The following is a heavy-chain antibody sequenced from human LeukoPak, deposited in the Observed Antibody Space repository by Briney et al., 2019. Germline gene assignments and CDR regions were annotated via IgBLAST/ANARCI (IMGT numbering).Heavy chain of an antibody. V-gene: IGHV3-7*01. Sequence: PGGSLRLSCTASGFTTHYWLNWVRQSPGKGLEWVANIDRDGRVQHYVDSVEGRFTISRDSAKNSLALQMHSLRAEDTAVYYCVRDLILVWTPGDDFDYWGQGTLVTVSS. CDR1: GFTTHYW. D-gene: IGHD2-8*01. CDR3: VRDLILVWTPGDDFDY. CDR2: IDRDGRVQ. J-gene: IGHJ4*02.